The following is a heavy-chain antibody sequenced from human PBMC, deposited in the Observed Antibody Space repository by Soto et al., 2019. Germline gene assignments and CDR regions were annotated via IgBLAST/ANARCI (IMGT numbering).Heavy chain of an antibody. CDR2: INNNSGRK. V-gene: IGHV3-23*01. J-gene: IGHJ4*02. CDR1: GFSFSSYT. CDR3: AKDGDYEYFDY. D-gene: IGHD3-22*01. Sequence: PGGSLRLSCAASGFSFSSYTMNWVRQAPGKGLEWVSSINNNSGRKYYADSVKGRFTISRDNSKNTLFLQMNSLKAEDTAVYFFAKDGDYEYFDYWGQGTQVTVSS.